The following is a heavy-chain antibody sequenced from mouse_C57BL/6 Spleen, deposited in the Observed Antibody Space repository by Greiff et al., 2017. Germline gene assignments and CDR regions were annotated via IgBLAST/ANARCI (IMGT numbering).Heavy chain of an antibody. D-gene: IGHD1-1*01. Sequence: QVQLQQSGAELARPGASVKLSCKASGYTFTSYGISWVKQRTGQGLEWIGELYPRSGNTYYNEKFKGKATLTADKSSSTAYMELRSLTSEDSAVYFCARKGFTTVVATDGDFDVWGTGTTVTVSS. V-gene: IGHV1-81*01. CDR2: LYPRSGNT. CDR3: ARKGFTTVVATDGDFDV. CDR1: GYTFTSYG. J-gene: IGHJ1*03.